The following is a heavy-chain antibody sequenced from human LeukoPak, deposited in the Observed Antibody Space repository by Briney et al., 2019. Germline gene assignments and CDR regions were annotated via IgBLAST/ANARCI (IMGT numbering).Heavy chain of an antibody. V-gene: IGHV3-20*04. D-gene: IGHD7-27*01. CDR3: ARGPLTGSMLGDFDY. CDR1: GFTFDDYG. CDR2: INWNGDST. Sequence: GGSLRLSCAASGFTFDDYGMSWVCQAPGKGLEWVSGINWNGDSTDYADSVKGRFTISRDNARNSLYVQMNSLRAEDTALYYCARGPLTGSMLGDFDYWGQGTLVTVSS. J-gene: IGHJ4*02.